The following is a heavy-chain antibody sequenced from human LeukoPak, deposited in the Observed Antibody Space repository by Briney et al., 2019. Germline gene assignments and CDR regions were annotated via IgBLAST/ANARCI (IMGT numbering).Heavy chain of an antibody. CDR2: INFDGSSR. J-gene: IGHJ3*02. CDR3: VRDFGAVGSTNAFDI. Sequence: GGSLRLSCAASGLTFSSFWVHWVRQAPGKGLVWVSRINFDGSSRSYADSVKGRFTVSRDNAKTTLYLQMNSLRAEDTAVYYCVRDFGAVGSTNAFDIWGQGTMVTVSS. CDR1: GLTFSSFW. V-gene: IGHV3-74*01. D-gene: IGHD1-26*01.